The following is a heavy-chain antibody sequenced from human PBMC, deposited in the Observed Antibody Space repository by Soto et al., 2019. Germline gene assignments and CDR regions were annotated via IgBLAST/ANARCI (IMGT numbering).Heavy chain of an antibody. CDR3: ARSGSSSWYSSWFDP. CDR1: GFTFSDYY. J-gene: IGHJ5*02. Sequence: GSLRLSCAASGFTFSDYYMSWIRQAPGKGLEWVSYISSSGSTIYYADSVKGRFTISRDNAKNSLYLQMNSLRAEDTAVYYCARSGSSSWYSSWFDPWGQGTLVTVSS. D-gene: IGHD6-13*01. CDR2: ISSSGSTI. V-gene: IGHV3-11*04.